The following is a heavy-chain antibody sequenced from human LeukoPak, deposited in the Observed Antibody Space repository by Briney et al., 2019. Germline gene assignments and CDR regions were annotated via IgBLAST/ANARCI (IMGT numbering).Heavy chain of an antibody. D-gene: IGHD4-17*01. CDR1: GGTFSSYA. CDR2: IIPILGIA. V-gene: IGHV1-69*04. J-gene: IGHJ4*02. CDR3: ARDLLDYGGNPYDY. Sequence: SVKVSCKASGGTFSSYAISWVRQAPGQGLEWMGRIIPILGIANYAQKFQGRGTITADKSTSTAYMELSSLRSEDTAVYYCARDLLDYGGNPYDYWGQGTLVTVSS.